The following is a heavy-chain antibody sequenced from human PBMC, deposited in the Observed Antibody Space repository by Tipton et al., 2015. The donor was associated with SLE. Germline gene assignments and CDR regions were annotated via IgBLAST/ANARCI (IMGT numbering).Heavy chain of an antibody. CDR1: GDSFYSSHDQ. J-gene: IGHJ6*03. CDR2: RFSGGST. V-gene: IGHV4-39*01. Sequence: TLSLTCSVSGDSFYSSHDQWDWIRQSPGKGLEWIGSRFSGGSTYYNPYLKSRVTISVDMSKSQFSLNLNLVTAADTAIYYCARRKYYYMDVWGKGATVTVSS. CDR3: ARRKYYYMDV.